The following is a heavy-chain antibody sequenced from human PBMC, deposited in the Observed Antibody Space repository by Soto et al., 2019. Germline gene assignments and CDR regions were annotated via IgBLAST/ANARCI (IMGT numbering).Heavy chain of an antibody. V-gene: IGHV3-30*18. D-gene: IGHD4-17*01. Sequence: GRGWEWVAVIAYDGSNKYYADSVKGRFTISRDNSKNTLYLKRNSMRAEDTAVYYCAKDARDYGDYVGDCVQGTLVTLS. CDR3: AKDARDYGDYVGD. J-gene: IGHJ4*02. CDR2: IAYDGSNK.